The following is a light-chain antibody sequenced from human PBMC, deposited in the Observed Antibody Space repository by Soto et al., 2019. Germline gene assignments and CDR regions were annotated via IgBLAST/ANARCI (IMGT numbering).Light chain of an antibody. CDR1: SSNIGAGYD. CDR2: GNS. V-gene: IGLV1-40*01. J-gene: IGLJ3*02. Sequence: QSVLTQPPSVSGAPGQRVTISCTGSSSNIGAGYDVHWYQQLPGTAPKLLIYGNSNRPSGVPDRFSGSKSGTSASLVITGLQAEDEADHYCQSYDGSLSGWVFGGGTKLTVL. CDR3: QSYDGSLSGWV.